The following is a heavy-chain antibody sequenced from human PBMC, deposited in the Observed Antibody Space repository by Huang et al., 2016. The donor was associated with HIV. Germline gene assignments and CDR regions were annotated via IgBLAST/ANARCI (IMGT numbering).Heavy chain of an antibody. CDR2: IFPGNSNT. D-gene: IGHD5-18*01. Sequence: EVQLVQSGVEVKKPGESLKISCKGSGFSFTSYWIGWVRQMPGKGLEWMCIIFPGNSNTVYSPAFQGQVTISADKYTRTAYLQWSSLKASDSAIYYCAIHDSNDFTFDDWGQGTLVAVSS. J-gene: IGHJ4*02. V-gene: IGHV5-51*03. CDR3: AIHDSNDFTFDD. CDR1: GFSFTSYW.